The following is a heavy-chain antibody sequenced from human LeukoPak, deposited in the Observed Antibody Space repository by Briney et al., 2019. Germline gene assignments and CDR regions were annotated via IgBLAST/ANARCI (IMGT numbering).Heavy chain of an antibody. Sequence: GGSLRLSCSASGFAFSRYGMHWVRQAPGKGLEYVSSISSSEGSTNYADSVKGRFTISRDNSKNTLYVDMSSLRPEDTAVYYCVKDRGGDSVFDYWGQGTLVTVSS. CDR2: ISSSEGST. CDR1: GFAFSRYG. D-gene: IGHD4-17*01. V-gene: IGHV3-64*05. CDR3: VKDRGGDSVFDY. J-gene: IGHJ4*02.